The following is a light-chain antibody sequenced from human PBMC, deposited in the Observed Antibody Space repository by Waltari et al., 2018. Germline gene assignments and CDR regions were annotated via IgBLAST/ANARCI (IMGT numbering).Light chain of an antibody. CDR3: SSYADNTLV. J-gene: IGLJ3*02. CDR1: SRDY. V-gene: IGLV2-8*01. Sequence: QSALTQPPSASGSPGQSVTISCTGTSRDYVSWFQHHPGKAPKLSIYEVSKQPSGVPDPFSGSKSGNTASLPVSGLQADDEAHYYCSSYADNTLVFGGGTKLTVL. CDR2: EVS.